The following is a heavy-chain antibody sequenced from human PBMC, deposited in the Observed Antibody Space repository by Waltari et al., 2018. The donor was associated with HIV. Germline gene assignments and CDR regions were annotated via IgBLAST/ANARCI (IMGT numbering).Heavy chain of an antibody. V-gene: IGHV1-69*01. Sequence: QVLLVQSGAEVKKPGSSVKVSYKASGGTFSSYAISWVRQAPGQGLEWMGGIIPIFGTANYAQKFQGRVTITADESTSTAYMELSSLRSEDTAVYYCARLPGIAAAGTSYYGMDVWGQGTTVTVSS. J-gene: IGHJ6*02. D-gene: IGHD6-13*01. CDR2: IIPIFGTA. CDR3: ARLPGIAAAGTSYYGMDV. CDR1: GGTFSSYA.